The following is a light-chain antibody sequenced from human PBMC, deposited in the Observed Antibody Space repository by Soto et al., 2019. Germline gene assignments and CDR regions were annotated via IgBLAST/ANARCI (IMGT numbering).Light chain of an antibody. CDR3: SSYSSSTTHVV. CDR2: DVT. Sequence: QAVVTQHASVSGSPGRSVTISCTGTSSDVGDFNYVSWYQHLPGRAPKLIIYDVTNRPSGISYRFSASKSGRTASLTISGLQAEDEAYYYCSSYSSSTTHVVFGVGTKLTVL. J-gene: IGLJ2*01. V-gene: IGLV2-14*03. CDR1: SSDVGDFNY.